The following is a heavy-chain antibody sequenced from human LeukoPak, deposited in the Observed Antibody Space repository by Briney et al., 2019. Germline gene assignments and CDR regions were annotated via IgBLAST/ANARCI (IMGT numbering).Heavy chain of an antibody. CDR1: GGSISSYY. CDR2: IYYSGST. D-gene: IGHD2-2*01. V-gene: IGHV4-59*08. J-gene: IGHJ4*02. CDR3: ARGVEYQLLLEYYFDY. Sequence: SETLSLTCTVSGGSISSYYWSWIRQPPGKGLEWIGYIYYSGSTNYNPSLKSRVTISVDTSKNQFSLKLSSVTAADTAVYYCARGVEYQLLLEYYFDYWGQGTLVTVSP.